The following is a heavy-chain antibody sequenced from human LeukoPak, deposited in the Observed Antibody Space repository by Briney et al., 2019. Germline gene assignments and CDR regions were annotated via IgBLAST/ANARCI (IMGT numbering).Heavy chain of an antibody. CDR2: ISYDGSNK. CDR3: AKDVDQGGAELDY. CDR1: GITFGSYA. V-gene: IGHV3-30-3*01. D-gene: IGHD1-26*01. J-gene: IGHJ4*02. Sequence: GGSLRLSCAASGITFGSYAMHWVRQAPGKGLEWVAVISYDGSNKYYADSVKGRFTIPRDNSKNTLYLQMNSLRAEDTAVYYCAKDVDQGGAELDYWGQGTLVTVSS.